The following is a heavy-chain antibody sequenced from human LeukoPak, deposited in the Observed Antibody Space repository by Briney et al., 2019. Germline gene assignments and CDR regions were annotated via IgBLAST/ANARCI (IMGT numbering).Heavy chain of an antibody. CDR1: GESFNDYF. V-gene: IGHV4-34*01. D-gene: IGHD2-15*01. Sequence: PSETLSLTCAVYGESFNDYFWNWIRQPPGKGLEWIGEVNYKGSTYYNSSLKTRVPMSVDTSKKQIFLKLRSVTATDTAMYFCARGSRFDGYCAAGTCYSAYYDYWGQGTPVTVSS. CDR2: VNYKGST. CDR3: ARGSRFDGYCAAGTCYSAYYDY. J-gene: IGHJ4*02.